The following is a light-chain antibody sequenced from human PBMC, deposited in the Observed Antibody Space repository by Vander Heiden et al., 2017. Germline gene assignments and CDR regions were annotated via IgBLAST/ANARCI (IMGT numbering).Light chain of an antibody. CDR3: QQDNYYPLT. J-gene: IGKJ4*01. CDR1: QSINGR. CDR2: EAS. Sequence: DIQMTQSPSTLSASVGDRVTITCRAGQSINGRLAWYQQKPGKAPEFLIYEASSLESGVPSRFSGSGSGTEFTLTISSLQPDDFATYYCQQDNYYPLTFGGGTKVEIK. V-gene: IGKV1-5*03.